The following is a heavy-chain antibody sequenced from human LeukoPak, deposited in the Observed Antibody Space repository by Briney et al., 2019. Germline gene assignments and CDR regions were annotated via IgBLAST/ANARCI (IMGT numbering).Heavy chain of an antibody. J-gene: IGHJ4*02. V-gene: IGHV5-10-1*01. CDR1: GYSFTTYY. D-gene: IGHD3-22*01. Sequence: GDPLKISCKGSGYSFTTYYINWVRQMPGKGLEWMGRIDPSDSSTNYSPSFQGHVTISADKSISTAYLQWRSLKASDTAMYYCTRGVDSSAYLWGQGTLVTVSS. CDR3: TRGVDSSAYL. CDR2: IDPSDSST.